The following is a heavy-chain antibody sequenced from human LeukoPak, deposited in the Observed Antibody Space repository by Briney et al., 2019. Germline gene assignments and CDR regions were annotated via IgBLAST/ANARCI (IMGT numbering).Heavy chain of an antibody. CDR1: GFTFSSYW. CDR3: ARDYSNYGDFDY. J-gene: IGHJ4*02. CDR2: INSDGSST. V-gene: IGHV3-74*01. Sequence: GGSLRLSCAASGFTFSSYWMHWVRQAPGKGLVWVSRINSDGSSTSYADSVKGRSTISRDNAKNTLYLQMNSLRAEDTAVYYCARDYSNYGDFDYWGQGTLVTVSS. D-gene: IGHD4-11*01.